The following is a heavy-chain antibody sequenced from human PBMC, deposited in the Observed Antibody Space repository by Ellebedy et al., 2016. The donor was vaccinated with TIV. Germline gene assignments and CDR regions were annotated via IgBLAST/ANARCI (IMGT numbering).Heavy chain of an antibody. V-gene: IGHV3-11*04. CDR1: GFTFSDYY. CDR3: ARSRAGYSSSRDFDY. J-gene: IGHJ4*02. Sequence: GESLKISXAASGFTFSDYYMSWIRHAPGKGLEWVSYISGSGSTIYYEDPVKGRFTISRDNAKNSLYLQMNSLRAEDTAVYYCARSRAGYSSSRDFDYWGQGTLVTVSS. D-gene: IGHD6-13*01. CDR2: ISGSGSTI.